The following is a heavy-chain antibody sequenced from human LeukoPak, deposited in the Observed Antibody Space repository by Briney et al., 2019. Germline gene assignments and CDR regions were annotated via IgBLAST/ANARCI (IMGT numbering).Heavy chain of an antibody. CDR1: GYSLTNNW. D-gene: IGHD5-18*01. CDR2: IYPGDSDT. J-gene: IGHJ5*02. Sequence: GASLKISCQVSGYSLTNNWIGWVRQVPGKGLEWMGLIYPGDSDTRYSPSFQGQVTISADKSISTAYLQWSSLKASDTAMYYCARSGAAMVTENWFDPWGQGTLVTVSS. V-gene: IGHV5-51*01. CDR3: ARSGAAMVTENWFDP.